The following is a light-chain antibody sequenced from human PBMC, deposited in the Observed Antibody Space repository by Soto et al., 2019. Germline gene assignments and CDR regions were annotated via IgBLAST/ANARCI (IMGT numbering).Light chain of an antibody. CDR1: RSNIGSNT. V-gene: IGLV1-44*01. Sequence: QSVLTQPPSASGTPGQRVTISCSGSRSNIGSNTVNWYQQLPGTGPKLLIYNNNQRPSGVPDRFSGSKSGTSASLAISGVQSEDEADFYYATWDDTLNVWMFGGGTKVTVL. CDR2: NNN. CDR3: ATWDDTLNVWM. J-gene: IGLJ3*02.